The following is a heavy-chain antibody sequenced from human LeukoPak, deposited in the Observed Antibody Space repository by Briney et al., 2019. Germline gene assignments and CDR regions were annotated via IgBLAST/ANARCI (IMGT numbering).Heavy chain of an antibody. V-gene: IGHV1-46*01. CDR3: ARDLGYSSSWYWEDY. J-gene: IGHJ4*02. CDR2: INPSGGST. D-gene: IGHD6-13*01. Sequence: ASVKVSCKASGYTFTSYYMHWVRQAPGQGLEWMGIINPSGGSTSYAQKFQGRVTMARDMSTSTVYMELSSLRSEDTAVYYCARDLGYSSSWYWEDYWGQGTLVTVSS. CDR1: GYTFTSYY.